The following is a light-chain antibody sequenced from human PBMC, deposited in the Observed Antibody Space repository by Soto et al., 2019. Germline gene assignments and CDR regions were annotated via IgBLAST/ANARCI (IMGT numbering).Light chain of an antibody. CDR3: QQYNSYSRT. CDR1: QSISSW. V-gene: IGKV1-5*01. Sequence: DIQMTQSPSTVSASVGDRVTITCGASQSISSWLAWYQQKPGKAPKLLIYDASSLESGVPSRFSGSGSGTEFTLTISSLQPDDFTPYYCQQYNSYSRTFGQGTKVDI. CDR2: DAS. J-gene: IGKJ1*01.